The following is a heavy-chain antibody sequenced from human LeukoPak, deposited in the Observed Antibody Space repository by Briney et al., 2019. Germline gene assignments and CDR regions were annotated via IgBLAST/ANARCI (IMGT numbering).Heavy chain of an antibody. CDR1: GFTFSSYA. Sequence: GGSLRLSCAASGFTFSSYAMSWVRQAPGKGLEWASAISGGGFNTYSADSVKGRFTISRDNSKNTLYLQMNSLRAEDTALYYCAKATSSTWYNYDYWGQGTLVTVSS. D-gene: IGHD6-13*01. CDR3: AKATSSTWYNYDY. V-gene: IGHV3-23*01. CDR2: ISGGGFNT. J-gene: IGHJ4*02.